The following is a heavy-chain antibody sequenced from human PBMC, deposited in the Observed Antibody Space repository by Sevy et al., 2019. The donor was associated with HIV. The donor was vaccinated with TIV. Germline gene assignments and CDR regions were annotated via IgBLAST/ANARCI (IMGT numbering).Heavy chain of an antibody. Sequence: ASVKVSCKASGYTFRHYGISWVRQAPGQGLEWMGWISGYDGNTNYAQRFQGRVTMTKDTSTSTVYMEVRSLRSDDTAVDYCAARSSSSDPTFDYWGQGTRVTVSS. CDR1: GYTFRHYG. D-gene: IGHD6-6*01. J-gene: IGHJ4*02. CDR3: AARSSSSDPTFDY. V-gene: IGHV1-18*01. CDR2: ISGYDGNT.